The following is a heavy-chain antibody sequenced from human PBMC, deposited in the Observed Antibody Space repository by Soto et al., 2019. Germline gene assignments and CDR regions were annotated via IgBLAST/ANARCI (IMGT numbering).Heavy chain of an antibody. CDR3: ARESHDILTGPPWVWDVDL. Sequence: QVQLQQWGAGPLRPLETLSLTCGVSGGSFSGYYWAWIRQSPGKGLEWIGEINDRGSINYNPSLKRLVSISVDTSKNHYALHLRSVTAADTAVYYCARESHDILTGPPWVWDVDLWGRGTLVTVSS. CDR1: GGSFSGYY. CDR2: INDRGSI. V-gene: IGHV4-34*01. D-gene: IGHD3-9*01. J-gene: IGHJ2*01.